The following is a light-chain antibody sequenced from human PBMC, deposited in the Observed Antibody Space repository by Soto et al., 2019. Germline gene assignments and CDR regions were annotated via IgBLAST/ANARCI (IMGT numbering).Light chain of an antibody. Sequence: EIVLTQSPASRSLSAGERATLSCRASQSVSSYLAWYQQKPGQAPRLLIYGASNRATGIPDRFSGSGSGTDFTLTISRLEPEDFAVYYCKQYGSSGTFGQGNTGDIK. CDR2: GAS. V-gene: IGKV3-20*01. CDR3: KQYGSSGT. J-gene: IGKJ1*01. CDR1: QSVSSY.